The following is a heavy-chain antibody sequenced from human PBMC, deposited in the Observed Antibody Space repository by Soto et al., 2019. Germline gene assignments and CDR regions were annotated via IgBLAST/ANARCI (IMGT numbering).Heavy chain of an antibody. CDR1: GYSISLGYY. CDR3: ARERDATIGNYFDF. D-gene: IGHD1-1*01. Sequence: PSENLSLTCAVSGYSISLGYYWGWIRQPPGKGLEWIGSIYHSGNTYYNPSLESRVSISLDTSKNHFSLELDSVTPDDTAVYYCARERDATIGNYFDFGGQGTLVTVSS. CDR2: IYHSGNT. V-gene: IGHV4-38-2*02. J-gene: IGHJ4*02.